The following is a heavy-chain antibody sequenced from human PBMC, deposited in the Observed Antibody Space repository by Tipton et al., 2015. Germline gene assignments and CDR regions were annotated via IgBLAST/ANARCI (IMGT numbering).Heavy chain of an antibody. V-gene: IGHV3-33*01. D-gene: IGHD3-10*01. Sequence: SLRLSCAASGFTFRSFGMHCVRQAPGKGLEWEAVIWYDGSEKHYAESVKGRFTISRDSAKSSLSLQMNNLTDEDTAVYYCARGGGEYGRYGGDVWGQVTTVAVSS. CDR3: ARGGGEYGRYGGDV. J-gene: IGHJ6*01. CDR1: GFTFRSFG. CDR2: IWYDGSEK.